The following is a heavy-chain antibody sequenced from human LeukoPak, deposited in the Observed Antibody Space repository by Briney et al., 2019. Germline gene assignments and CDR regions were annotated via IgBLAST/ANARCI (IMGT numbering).Heavy chain of an antibody. CDR1: GYTFTRYG. D-gene: IGHD6-19*01. CDR3: ARDTSFSFPAGVDAFDI. V-gene: IGHV1-18*01. J-gene: IGHJ3*02. Sequence: ASVKVSCKASGYTFTRYGISWVRQAPGQGLEWMGWISAYNGNTNYAQKLQGRVTMTTDTSTSTAYMELRSLRSDDTAVYYCARDTSFSFPAGVDAFDIWGQGTMVTVSS. CDR2: ISAYNGNT.